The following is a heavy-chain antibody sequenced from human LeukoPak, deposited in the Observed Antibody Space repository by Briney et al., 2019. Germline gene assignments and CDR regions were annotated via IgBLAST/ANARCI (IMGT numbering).Heavy chain of an antibody. CDR2: MYLNSGNT. Sequence: STVNVSRKASGYTLTRYDIKWVRQATGQGREWLGWMYLNSGNTGYAQKFQSRVTMTRNTSISTAYMELSSLTSEDTAVYYCARVVGGSASYYKYYYYYGMDVWGQGTTVTVSS. J-gene: IGHJ6*02. D-gene: IGHD3-10*01. V-gene: IGHV1-8*01. CDR3: ARVVGGSASYYKYYYYYGMDV. CDR1: GYTLTRYD.